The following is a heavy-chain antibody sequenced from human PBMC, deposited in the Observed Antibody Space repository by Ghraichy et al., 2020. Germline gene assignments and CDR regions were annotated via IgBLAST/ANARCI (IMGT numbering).Heavy chain of an antibody. CDR3: ARDDWIGSGSYYPLDY. Sequence: GGSLRLSCAASGFTFSSYSMNWVRQAPGKGLEWVSSISSSSSYIYYADSVKGRFTISRDNAKNSLYLQMNSLRAEDTAVYYCARDDWIGSGSYYPLDYWGQGTLVTVSS. J-gene: IGHJ4*02. CDR1: GFTFSSYS. V-gene: IGHV3-21*01. CDR2: ISSSSSYI. D-gene: IGHD3-10*01.